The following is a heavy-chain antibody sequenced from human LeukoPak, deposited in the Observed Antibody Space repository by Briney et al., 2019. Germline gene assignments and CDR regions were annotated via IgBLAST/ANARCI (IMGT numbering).Heavy chain of an antibody. D-gene: IGHD3-10*01. CDR2: IYNFGST. CDR1: GGSISNYY. J-gene: IGHJ4*02. Sequence: SETLSLTCTVSGGSISNYYWSWIRQPPGKGLEWIGYIYNFGSTNYNPSLQSRVTISVDTSKNQISLNLTSVTAADTAAYYCARDGSGMRPFDYWGQGTLVTVSS. V-gene: IGHV4-59*01. CDR3: ARDGSGMRPFDY.